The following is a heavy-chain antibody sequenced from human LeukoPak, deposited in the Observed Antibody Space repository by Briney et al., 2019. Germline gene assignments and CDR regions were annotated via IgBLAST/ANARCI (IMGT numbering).Heavy chain of an antibody. CDR2: IYYSGST. CDR3: ARGDYGDYSFDY. D-gene: IGHD4-17*01. CDR1: GGSISSHY. J-gene: IGHJ4*02. V-gene: IGHV4-59*11. Sequence: TSETLSLTCTVSGGSISSHYWSWIRQPPGKGLEWIGYIYYSGSTNYNPSLKSRVTISVDTSKNQFSLKLSSVTAADTDVYYCARGDYGDYSFDYWGQGTLATVSS.